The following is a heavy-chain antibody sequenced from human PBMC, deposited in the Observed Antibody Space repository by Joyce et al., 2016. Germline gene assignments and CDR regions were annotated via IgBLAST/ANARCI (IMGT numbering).Heavy chain of an antibody. CDR2: TSYDGIKT. Sequence: QVQLVESGGGVVQPGRSLRISCAASGFSLSDYPIHWVRQAPGKGLEWMAVTSYDGIKTSYSDSVKGRFTISRDSSKKTVLLQMNSLRVEDTAVYYCAREKGWQQMVFGALEIWGQGTAVIVSS. CDR3: AREKGWQQMVFGALEI. J-gene: IGHJ3*02. D-gene: IGHD6-13*01. V-gene: IGHV3-30*04. CDR1: GFSLSDYP.